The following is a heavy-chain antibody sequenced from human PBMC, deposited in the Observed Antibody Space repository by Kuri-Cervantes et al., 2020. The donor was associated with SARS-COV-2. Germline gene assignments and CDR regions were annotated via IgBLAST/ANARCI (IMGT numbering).Heavy chain of an antibody. D-gene: IGHD2-15*01. CDR2: ISYDGSNK. CDR3: ARDRPYALGYCSGGSCYEMWFDP. J-gene: IGHJ5*02. V-gene: IGHV3-30-3*01. CDR1: GFTFSSYA. Sequence: GESLKISCAASGFTFSSYAMHWVRQAPGKGLEWVAVISYDGSNKYYADSVKGRFTISRDNSKNTLYLQMNSLRAEDTAVYYCARDRPYALGYCSGGSCYEMWFDPWGQGTLVT.